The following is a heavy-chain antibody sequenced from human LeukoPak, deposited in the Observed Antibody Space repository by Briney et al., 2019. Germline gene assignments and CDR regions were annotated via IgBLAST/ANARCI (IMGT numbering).Heavy chain of an antibody. Sequence: ASVKVSCKASGYTFTSYGVSWVRQAPGQGREWMGWISAYNGNTNYTQKLQGRVTMTTDTSTSTAYMELRSLRSDDTAVYYCARDLFCPPSSTSCYATYYYYGMDVWGQGTTVTVSS. CDR2: ISAYNGNT. D-gene: IGHD2-2*01. V-gene: IGHV1-18*01. CDR1: GYTFTSYG. J-gene: IGHJ6*02. CDR3: ARDLFCPPSSTSCYATYYYYGMDV.